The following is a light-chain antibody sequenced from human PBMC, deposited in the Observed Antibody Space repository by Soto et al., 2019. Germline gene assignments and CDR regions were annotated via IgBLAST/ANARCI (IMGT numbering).Light chain of an antibody. CDR1: SSNIGAGYD. CDR2: GNS. CDR3: QFYNSSLSVVV. J-gene: IGLJ2*01. V-gene: IGLV1-40*01. Sequence: QSVLTQPPSVSGAPGQRVTISCTGSSSNIGAGYDVHWYQQLPGTAPKLLIYGNSNRPSGVPDRFSGSKSSTLASLAITGLQDEDEADYYCQFYNSSLSVVVLGGGTKLTVL.